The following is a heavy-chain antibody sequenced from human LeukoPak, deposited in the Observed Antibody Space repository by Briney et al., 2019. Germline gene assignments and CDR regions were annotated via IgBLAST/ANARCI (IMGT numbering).Heavy chain of an antibody. D-gene: IGHD3-16*01. CDR2: ISSSSYI. J-gene: IGHJ4*02. CDR1: GFTFSSYS. V-gene: IGHV3-21*01. CDR3: ARVWRVWGSYTQVPNDY. Sequence: GGSLRLSCAASGFTFSSYSMNWVRQAPGKGLEWVSSISSSSYIYYADSVKGRFTISRDNAKNSLYLQMNSLRAEDTAVYYCARVWRVWGSYTQVPNDYWGQGTLVTVSS.